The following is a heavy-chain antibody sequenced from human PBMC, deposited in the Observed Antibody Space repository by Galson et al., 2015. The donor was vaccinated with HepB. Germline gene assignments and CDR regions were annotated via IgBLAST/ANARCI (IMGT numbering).Heavy chain of an antibody. D-gene: IGHD3-22*01. CDR1: GFTFDDYA. CDR2: ISWNSGNL. J-gene: IGHJ4*02. Sequence: SLRLSCAASGFTFDDYAMHWVRQAPGKGLEWVSGISWNSGNLGYADSVKGRFTISRDNAKNSLYLQMNSLRAKDTALYYCAKSTRGDSSYYSTHFDYWGQGTLVTVSS. CDR3: AKSTRGDSSYYSTHFDY. V-gene: IGHV3-9*01.